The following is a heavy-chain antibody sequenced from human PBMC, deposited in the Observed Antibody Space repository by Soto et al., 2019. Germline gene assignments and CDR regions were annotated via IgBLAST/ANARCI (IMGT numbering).Heavy chain of an antibody. CDR3: ASRDGYNNAFDI. CDR1: GGTFSSYA. V-gene: IGHV1-69*13. Sequence: SVKVSCKASGGTFSSYAISWVRQAPGQGLEWMGGIIPIFGTANYAQKFQGRVTITADESTSTAYMELSSPRSEDTAVYYCASRDGYNNAFDIWGQGTMVTVSS. J-gene: IGHJ3*02. CDR2: IIPIFGTA. D-gene: IGHD5-12*01.